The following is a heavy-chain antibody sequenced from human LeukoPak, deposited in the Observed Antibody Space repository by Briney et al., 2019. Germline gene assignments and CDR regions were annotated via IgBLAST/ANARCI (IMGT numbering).Heavy chain of an antibody. CDR3: ASPGPYRSVYSY. Sequence: GGSLRLSCTASGFTFSSYWMCWVRQAPGKGLEWLANINQDGTEKYSVDSVKGRFTISRDNAKNSLYLQMNSLRAEDSAVYYCASPGPYRSVYSYWGQGTLVTVSS. CDR2: INQDGTEK. CDR1: GFTFSSYW. V-gene: IGHV3-7*01. J-gene: IGHJ4*01. D-gene: IGHD3-22*01.